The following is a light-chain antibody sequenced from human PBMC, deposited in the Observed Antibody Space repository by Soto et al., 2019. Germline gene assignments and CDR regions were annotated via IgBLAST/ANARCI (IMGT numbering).Light chain of an antibody. CDR1: HSVSGSY. J-gene: IGKJ2*01. CDR3: QQYGTSPYT. V-gene: IGKV3-20*01. CDR2: GAS. Sequence: GLTQSPGTVSLSPGERATLSCRASHSVSGSYLAWYQQRPGQAPRLLIYGASSRATGIPDRFSASGSGTDFTLTISRLEPEDFAVYYCQQYGTSPYTFGQGTKLEIK.